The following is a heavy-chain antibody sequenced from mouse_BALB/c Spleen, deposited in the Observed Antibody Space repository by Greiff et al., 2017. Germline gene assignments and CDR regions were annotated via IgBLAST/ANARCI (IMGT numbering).Heavy chain of an antibody. V-gene: IGHV5-4*02. D-gene: IGHD2-13*01. J-gene: IGHJ3*01. CDR2: ISDGGSYT. CDR3: ARRTYYGDYPWFAY. Sequence: EVQRVESGGGLVKPGGSLKLSCAASGFTFSDYYMYWVRQTPGKRLEWVATISDGGSYTYYPDSVKGRSTISRDNAKNNQYLQMSSLKSEDTAMYYCARRTYYGDYPWFAYWGQGTLVTVSA. CDR1: GFTFSDYY.